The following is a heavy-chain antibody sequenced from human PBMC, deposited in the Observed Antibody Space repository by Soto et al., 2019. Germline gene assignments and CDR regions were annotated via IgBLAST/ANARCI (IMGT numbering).Heavy chain of an antibody. Sequence: GSLRLSCTASGFTFGDYAMSWVRQAPGKGLEWVGFIRSKAYGGTTEYAASVKGRFTISRDDSKSIAYLQMNSLKTEDTAVYYCTRVIAARHYYYYGMDVWGQGTTVTVSS. CDR1: GFTFGDYA. CDR2: IRSKAYGGTT. CDR3: TRVIAARHYYYYGMDV. V-gene: IGHV3-49*04. J-gene: IGHJ6*02. D-gene: IGHD6-6*01.